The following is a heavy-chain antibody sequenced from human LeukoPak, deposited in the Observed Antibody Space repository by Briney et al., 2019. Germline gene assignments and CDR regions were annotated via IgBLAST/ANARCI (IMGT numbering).Heavy chain of an antibody. CDR2: ISAYNGNT. V-gene: IGHV1-18*01. CDR1: GYTFTSYG. Sequence: ASVKVSCKASGYTFTSYGISWVRQAPGQGLEWMGWISAYNGNTNYAQKLQGRVTMTTDTSTSTAYMELRSLRSDDTAVYYCARELSSGYYPYYYYYMDVWGKGTTVTVSS. CDR3: ARELSSGYYPYYYYYMDV. D-gene: IGHD3-22*01. J-gene: IGHJ6*03.